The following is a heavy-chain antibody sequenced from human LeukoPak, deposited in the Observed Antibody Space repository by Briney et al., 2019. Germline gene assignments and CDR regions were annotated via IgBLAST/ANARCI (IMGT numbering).Heavy chain of an antibody. CDR1: RATFSSYA. CDR2: IIPVFGTP. CDR3: ARGIGIPGRHQRFDP. J-gene: IGHJ5*02. D-gene: IGHD2/OR15-2a*01. Sequence: SAKLSCKATRATFSSYAIRWRRQGPGQGLEWKGGIIPVFGTPNYAQKFQGRVTITADDSTSTTYMELSSLRSEDTAVYYCARGIGIPGRHQRFDPWGQGTLVTVSS. V-gene: IGHV1-69*01.